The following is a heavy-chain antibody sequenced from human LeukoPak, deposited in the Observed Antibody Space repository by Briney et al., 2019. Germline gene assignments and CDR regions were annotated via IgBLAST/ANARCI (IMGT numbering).Heavy chain of an antibody. J-gene: IGHJ3*02. D-gene: IGHD7-27*01. Sequence: GASVKVSCKASGGTFSSYTISWVRQAPGQGLEWMGRIIPILGIANYAQKFQGRVTITADKSTSTAYMELSSLRSEDTAVYYCARPTNWGYAFDIWGQGTMVTVSS. CDR3: ARPTNWGYAFDI. CDR1: GGTFSSYT. CDR2: IIPILGIA. V-gene: IGHV1-69*02.